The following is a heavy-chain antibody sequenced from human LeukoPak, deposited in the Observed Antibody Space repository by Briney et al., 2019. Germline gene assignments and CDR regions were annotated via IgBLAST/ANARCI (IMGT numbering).Heavy chain of an antibody. CDR3: AKDMSFGDYSDDY. CDR1: GFTFSSYA. V-gene: IGHV3-23*01. Sequence: PGGSLRLSCAASGFTFSSYAMSWVRQAPGTGLEWVSRIGGSGGITYYADSVKGRFPISRDNSKNTLYLQMNSLRAEDTAVYYCAKDMSFGDYSDDYWGQGTLVTVSS. CDR2: IGGSGGIT. D-gene: IGHD4-17*01. J-gene: IGHJ4*02.